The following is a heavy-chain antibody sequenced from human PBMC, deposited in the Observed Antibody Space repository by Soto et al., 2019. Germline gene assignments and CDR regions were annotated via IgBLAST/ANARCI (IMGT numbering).Heavy chain of an antibody. D-gene: IGHD3-9*01. CDR2: IWYDGSNK. J-gene: IGHJ5*02. V-gene: IGHV3-33*01. Sequence: GGSLRLSCAASGFTFSSYGMHWVRQAPGKGLEWVAVIWYDGSNKYYADSVKGRFTISRDNSKNTLYLQMNSLRAEDTAVYYCARGPVRGYYDILTGRHRPWGFDPWGQGTLVTVSS. CDR3: ARGPVRGYYDILTGRHRPWGFDP. CDR1: GFTFSSYG.